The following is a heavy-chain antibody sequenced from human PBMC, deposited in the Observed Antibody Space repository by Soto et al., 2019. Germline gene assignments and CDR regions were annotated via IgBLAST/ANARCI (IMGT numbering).Heavy chain of an antibody. Sequence: QVQLVQSETEVKQPGASVKVSCKTSGYTFANYGFSWVRQAPGQGHEWMGWIDPYSGRINYAQKFQDRFTLTTDTSATTAYMELRSLKADDTAVYYCTRDPQGDYDFDYWGQGTLVTVFS. V-gene: IGHV1-18*01. J-gene: IGHJ4*02. CDR1: GYTFANYG. D-gene: IGHD4-17*01. CDR2: IDPYSGRI. CDR3: TRDPQGDYDFDY.